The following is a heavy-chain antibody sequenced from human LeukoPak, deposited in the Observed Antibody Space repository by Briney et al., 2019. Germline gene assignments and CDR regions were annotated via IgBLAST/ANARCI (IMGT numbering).Heavy chain of an antibody. Sequence: GGSLRLSCAASGFTFSDYAMSWVRQAPGKGLEWVSTISGSGGSTYYADSVKGRFPISRDNSKNTLYLQMNSVRAEDTAVYYCVRSFGSGWYLFDYWSQGSLVTVSS. CDR3: VRSFGSGWYLFDY. D-gene: IGHD6-19*01. CDR2: ISGSGGST. V-gene: IGHV3-23*01. J-gene: IGHJ4*02. CDR1: GFTFSDYA.